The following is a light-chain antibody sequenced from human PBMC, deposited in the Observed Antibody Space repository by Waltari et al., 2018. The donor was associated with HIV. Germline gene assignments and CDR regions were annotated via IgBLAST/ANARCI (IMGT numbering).Light chain of an antibody. CDR3: QQYYSSSVT. J-gene: IGKJ4*01. CDR2: MAS. V-gene: IGKV1-5*03. CDR1: ENIGTS. Sequence: IQMTQSPSLVSASVGDTVTITCRASENIGTSLAWYQQTPGKAPKVLIYMASRVEGGVPSRFSGSRSGAEFTLTIRSLQPDDFGTYYCQQYYSSSVTFGGGTKVEI.